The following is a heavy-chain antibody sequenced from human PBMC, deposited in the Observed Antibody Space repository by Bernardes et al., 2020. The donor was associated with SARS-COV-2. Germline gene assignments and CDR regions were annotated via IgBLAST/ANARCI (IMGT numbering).Heavy chain of an antibody. CDR3: AKEEYDDIWGSYRPFDC. D-gene: IGHD3-16*02. J-gene: IGHJ4*02. V-gene: IGHV3-23*01. CDR2: ISGSGANT. Sequence: GGSLRLSCAASGLTFSNYAMSWVRQAPGKGLEWVSLISGSGANTYYADSVKGRFTISRNNSKNMLYLQMNSLKGEDTALYYCAKEEYDDIWGSYRPFDCWGQGTLVAVSS. CDR1: GLTFSNYA.